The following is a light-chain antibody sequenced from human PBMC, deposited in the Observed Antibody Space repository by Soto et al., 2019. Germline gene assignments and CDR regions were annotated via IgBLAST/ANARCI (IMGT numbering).Light chain of an antibody. J-gene: IGKJ3*01. CDR2: AAT. V-gene: IGKV1-12*01. CDR1: QDISSL. CDR3: QQADTFPFT. Sequence: IQMTQSPSSVSASVGDRVTITCRASQDISSLLAWYQHKPGKAPKLLIYAATTLQSGVPSSFSGSESGTEFTLPLSSLQPDDFATYYCQQADTFPFTFGPGTKVDMK.